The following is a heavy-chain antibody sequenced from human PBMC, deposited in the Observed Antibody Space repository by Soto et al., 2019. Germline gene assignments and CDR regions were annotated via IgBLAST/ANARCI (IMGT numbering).Heavy chain of an antibody. CDR3: ATGSSWFAYYYMDV. Sequence: ASVKVSCKASGYTFTSYDINWVRQATGQGLEWMGWMNPNSGNTGYAQKFQGRVTMTRNTSISTAYMELSSLRSEDTAVYYCATGSSWFAYYYMDVWGKGTTVTVSS. CDR1: GYTFTSYD. V-gene: IGHV1-8*01. D-gene: IGHD6-13*01. J-gene: IGHJ6*03. CDR2: MNPNSGNT.